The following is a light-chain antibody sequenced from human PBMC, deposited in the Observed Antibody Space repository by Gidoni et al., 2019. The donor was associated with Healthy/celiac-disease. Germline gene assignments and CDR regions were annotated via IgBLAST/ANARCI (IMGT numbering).Light chain of an antibody. CDR1: QSISSY. CDR2: AAS. V-gene: IGKV1-39*01. J-gene: IGKJ2*01. CDR3: QQSYSTPDT. Sequence: DIQMTQSPSSLSASVGDRVTITCRASQSISSYLNWYQQKPGKAPKLLIYAASSLQSGVPSRFSGSGSGTDFPLTISSLQPEDFATYYGQQSYSTPDTFGQGTKLEIK.